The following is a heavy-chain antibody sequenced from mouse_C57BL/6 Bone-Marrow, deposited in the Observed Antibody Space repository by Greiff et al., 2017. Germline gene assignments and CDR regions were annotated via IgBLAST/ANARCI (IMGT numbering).Heavy chain of an antibody. CDR1: GFSFNTYA. Sequence: EVQLVESGGGLVQPKGSLKLSCAASGFSFNTYAMNWVRQAPGQGLEWVARIRSKSNNYATYYADSVKDRFTISRDDSESMLYLQMNNLKTEETAMYYYVRSNSFAYWGQGTLVTVSA. J-gene: IGHJ3*01. CDR2: IRSKSNNYAT. D-gene: IGHD2-5*01. CDR3: VRSNSFAY. V-gene: IGHV10-1*01.